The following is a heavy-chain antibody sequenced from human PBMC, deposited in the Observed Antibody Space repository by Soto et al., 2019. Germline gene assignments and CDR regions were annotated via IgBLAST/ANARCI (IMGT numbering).Heavy chain of an antibody. D-gene: IGHD3-22*01. Sequence: GGSLRLSCAASGFTFSNYGMHWVRQAPGKGLEWVAVISYDGSEKYYADPVKGRFTTSRDNSKKTLDLQMHSLRAEDTAVYYCAKDRRYYDNSGYYFYFESWGQGTLVTVSS. CDR1: GFTFSNYG. J-gene: IGHJ4*02. CDR2: ISYDGSEK. V-gene: IGHV3-30*18. CDR3: AKDRRYYDNSGYYFYFES.